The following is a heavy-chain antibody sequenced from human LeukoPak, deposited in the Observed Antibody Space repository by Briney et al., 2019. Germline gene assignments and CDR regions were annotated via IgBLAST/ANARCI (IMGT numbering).Heavy chain of an antibody. V-gene: IGHV3-53*01. CDR1: GFTVSSNY. CDR2: IYSGGST. J-gene: IGHJ4*02. D-gene: IGHD6-13*01. Sequence: GGSLRLSCAASGFTVSSNYMSWVRQAPGKGLEWVSVIYSGGSTYYADSVKGRFTISRDKSMNTLFLQMSSLRAEDTAVYYCVKVSGMYSSSWPTDIWGQGTLVTVSS. CDR3: VKVSGMYSSSWPTDI.